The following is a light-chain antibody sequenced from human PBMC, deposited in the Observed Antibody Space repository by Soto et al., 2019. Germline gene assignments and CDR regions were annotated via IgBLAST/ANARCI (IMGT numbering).Light chain of an antibody. J-gene: IGKJ3*01. V-gene: IGKV3-20*01. CDR1: QSVSSNY. CDR2: GAS. CDR3: QQSGSSFLT. Sequence: EIVLTQSPGTLSLSPGERASLSCRASQSVSSNYLAWYQQKPGQPPRLLIYGASNRATGIPDRFIGSGSGTDFTLTISRLEPEDFAVYFCQQSGSSFLTFGPGTKLDIK.